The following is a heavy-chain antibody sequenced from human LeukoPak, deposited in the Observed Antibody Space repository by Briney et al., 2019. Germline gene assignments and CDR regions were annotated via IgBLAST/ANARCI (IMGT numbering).Heavy chain of an antibody. D-gene: IGHD1-1*01. J-gene: IGHJ3*02. CDR1: GFTVISYA. V-gene: IGHV3-23*01. Sequence: SGGSLRLSCAASGFTVISYAMSWVRQAPGKGLEWVSAVISSGGNTYYADSVKGRFTISRDNSKNTLYLQMNSLRAEDTAVYYCAKLWSTSRGAFDIWGQGTMVTVSS. CDR3: AKLWSTSRGAFDI. CDR2: VISSGGNT.